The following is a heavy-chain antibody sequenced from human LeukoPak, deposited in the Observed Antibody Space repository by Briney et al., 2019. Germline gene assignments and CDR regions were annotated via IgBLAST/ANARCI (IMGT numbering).Heavy chain of an antibody. D-gene: IGHD4-23*01. V-gene: IGHV4-38-2*02. CDR3: ARLHYGGNYGYYYYYMDV. CDR1: GYSISSGYY. CDR2: IFYTGST. Sequence: SETLSLTCTVSGYSISSGYYWGWIRQPPGKGLEWIGSIFYTGSTYYNPSLKSRVTISVDTSKNQFSLKLSSVTAADTAVYYCARLHYGGNYGYYYYYMDVWGKGTTVTVSS. J-gene: IGHJ6*03.